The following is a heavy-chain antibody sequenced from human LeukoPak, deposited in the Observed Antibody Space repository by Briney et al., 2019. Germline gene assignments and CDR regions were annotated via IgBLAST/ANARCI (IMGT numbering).Heavy chain of an antibody. V-gene: IGHV3-15*01. J-gene: IGHJ4*02. Sequence: GSLRLSCAASGFTFSNAWMTWARQAPGKGLEWVGRIKSNNDGGTTDYAAPVKGRFTISRDDSKHTLFLQMISLKPEDSAVYYCTTAPAQVDYWGQGTLVTVSS. CDR3: TTAPAQVDY. CDR1: GFTFSNAW. CDR2: IKSNNDGGTT.